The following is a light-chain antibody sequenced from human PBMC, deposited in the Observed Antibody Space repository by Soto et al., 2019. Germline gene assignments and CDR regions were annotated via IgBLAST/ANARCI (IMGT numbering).Light chain of an antibody. CDR3: QEYNTWPWT. V-gene: IGKV3-15*01. CDR2: GAS. Sequence: ETLMTQSPSTLSVSPVERSTLSFRASQSVNNNLAWYQQKLGQAPRVLIYGASTRATGIPARFTGSGSGTEFILTITSLQSEDSAVYYCQEYNTWPWTFGQGTKVDIK. J-gene: IGKJ1*01. CDR1: QSVNNN.